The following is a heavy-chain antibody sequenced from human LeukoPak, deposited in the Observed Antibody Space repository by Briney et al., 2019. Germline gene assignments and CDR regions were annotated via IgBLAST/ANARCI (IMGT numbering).Heavy chain of an antibody. J-gene: IGHJ4*02. Sequence: GGSLRLSCAASGFTFSDYYKSWIRQAPGKGLEWVSYISSSGSTIYYPDSVKGRFTISRDNAKNSLYLQMNSLRAEDTAVYYCVRDIPPYYRNDYWGQGTLVTVSS. CDR1: GFTFSDYY. D-gene: IGHD1-26*01. CDR3: VRDIPPYYRNDY. CDR2: ISSSGSTI. V-gene: IGHV3-11*04.